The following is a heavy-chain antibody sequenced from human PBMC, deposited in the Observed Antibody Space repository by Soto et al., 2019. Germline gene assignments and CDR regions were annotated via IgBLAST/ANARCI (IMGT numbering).Heavy chain of an antibody. CDR1: GGSISSCY. CDR3: ARASYDSSGYIFDY. V-gene: IGHV4-59*01. J-gene: IGHJ4*02. D-gene: IGHD3-22*01. CDR2: INYSGST. Sequence: SETLSLTCTVSGGSISSCYWSWIRQPPGKGLEWIGYINYSGSTNYNPSLKSRVTMPVDTSKNQFSLVLSSVTAADTAVYYCARASYDSSGYIFDYWGQGTLVTVSS.